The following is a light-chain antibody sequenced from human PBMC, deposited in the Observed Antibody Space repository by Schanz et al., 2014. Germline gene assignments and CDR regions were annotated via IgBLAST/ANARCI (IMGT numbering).Light chain of an antibody. CDR1: QSVSSSY. Sequence: EIVLTQSPGTLSLSPGERATLSCRASQSVSSSYLAWYQQKPGQAPRLLIYGASSRATGIPDRFSGSGSGTDFILTISRLEPEDFAVYYCQQYGSSPKYTFGQGTKLEIK. CDR3: QQYGSSPKYT. J-gene: IGKJ2*01. CDR2: GAS. V-gene: IGKV3-20*01.